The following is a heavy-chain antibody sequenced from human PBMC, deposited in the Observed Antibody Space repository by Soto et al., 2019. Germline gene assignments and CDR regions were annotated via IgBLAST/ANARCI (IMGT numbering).Heavy chain of an antibody. CDR1: GNTFPTYD. V-gene: IGHV1-8*01. CDR2: ININSGNT. J-gene: IGHJ6*02. Sequence: QVQLVQSGAEVKKPGASVKVSCKASGNTFPTYDINWVRQATGQGLEWMGWININSGNTAYAQKFQGRFIMTRNTSINTVYMELSSLRSDDTAVYYCSKGYAMDVWGQGTKVIISS. CDR3: SKGYAMDV.